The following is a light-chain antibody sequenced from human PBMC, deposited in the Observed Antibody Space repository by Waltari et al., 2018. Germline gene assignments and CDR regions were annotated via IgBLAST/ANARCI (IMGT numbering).Light chain of an antibody. Sequence: QLVLTQSPSASASLGASVKLTCTLSSGHIHTVIPWLHQRPEKGPRYLMKVNSDGSHNKGDEIPDRFSGSGSGAERYLSISSLQSEDEADYICQTGGHGTWVFGGGTKLTVL. V-gene: IGLV4-69*01. CDR3: QTGGHGTWV. CDR1: SGHIHTV. CDR2: VNSDGSH. J-gene: IGLJ3*02.